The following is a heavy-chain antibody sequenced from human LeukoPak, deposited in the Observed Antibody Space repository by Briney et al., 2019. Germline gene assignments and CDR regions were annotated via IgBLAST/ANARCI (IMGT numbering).Heavy chain of an antibody. CDR2: ISSSGSTR. CDR1: GFTFSDYY. CDR3: AKDMSTGYSSGWYPAFDI. J-gene: IGHJ3*02. V-gene: IGHV3-11*01. D-gene: IGHD6-19*01. Sequence: PGGSLRLFCAASGFTFSDYYMSWIRQAPGKGLEWVSYISSSGSTRYYADSVKGRFTISRDNAKNSLYLQMNSLRAEDTALYYCAKDMSTGYSSGWYPAFDIWGQGTMVTVSS.